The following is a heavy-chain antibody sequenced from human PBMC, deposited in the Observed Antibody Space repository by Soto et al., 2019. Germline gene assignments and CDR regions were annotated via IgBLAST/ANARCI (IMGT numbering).Heavy chain of an antibody. CDR1: GYSFTSYW. D-gene: IGHD3-3*01. J-gene: IGHJ6*02. V-gene: IGHV5-10-1*01. CDR2: IDPSDSYT. CDR3: ARVEFWRGSYGMDV. Sequence: ESLKISCKGSGYSFTSYWISWVRQMPGKGLEYMGRIDPSDSYTNYSPSFQGHVTISADKSISTAYLQWSSLKASDAAMYYCARVEFWRGSYGMDVWGQGTTVTVSS.